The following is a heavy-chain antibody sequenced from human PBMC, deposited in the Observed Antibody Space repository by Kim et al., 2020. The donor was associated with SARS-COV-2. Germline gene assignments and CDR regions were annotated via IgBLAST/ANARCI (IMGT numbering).Heavy chain of an antibody. J-gene: IGHJ4*02. Sequence: DSVKVSCKASGYTFKSYPIHWVRQAPGQRLEWMGWVNAANDETKYSQKFQGRVTITRDTSANTAYMDLRSLTFEDTAIYYCARDMNPTVYDYWGQGTLVTVSS. D-gene: IGHD4-4*01. CDR3: ARDMNPTVYDY. CDR1: GYTFKSYP. CDR2: VNAANDET. V-gene: IGHV1-3*01.